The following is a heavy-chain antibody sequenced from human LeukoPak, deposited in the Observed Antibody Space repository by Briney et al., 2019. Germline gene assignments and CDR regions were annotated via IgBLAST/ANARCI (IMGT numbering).Heavy chain of an antibody. CDR3: ARDSSPPRYDYAKRYYYYYMDV. J-gene: IGHJ6*03. CDR2: IIPIFGTA. Sequence: EASVKVCCKASGGTFSIYAISWVRQAPGQGLEWMGGIIPIFGTANYAQKFQGRVTITTDESTSTAYMELSSLRSEDTAVYYCARDSSPPRYDYAKRYYYYYMDVWGKGTTVTVSS. D-gene: IGHD3-16*01. V-gene: IGHV1-69*05. CDR1: GGTFSIYA.